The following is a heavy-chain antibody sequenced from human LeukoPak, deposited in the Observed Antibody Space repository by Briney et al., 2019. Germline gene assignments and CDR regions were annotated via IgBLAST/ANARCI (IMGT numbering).Heavy chain of an antibody. CDR1: GGSFSSHY. Sequence: PSETLSLTCTVSGGSFSSHYWSWIRQPPGKGLEWMGYTYYSGSTHYNPSLTSRVTISVDTSKNQFSLRLSSVTAADTAIYYCARGPFRGTGDGALDIWGQGTMVTVS. V-gene: IGHV4-59*11. D-gene: IGHD1-26*01. CDR2: TYYSGST. CDR3: ARGPFRGTGDGALDI. J-gene: IGHJ3*02.